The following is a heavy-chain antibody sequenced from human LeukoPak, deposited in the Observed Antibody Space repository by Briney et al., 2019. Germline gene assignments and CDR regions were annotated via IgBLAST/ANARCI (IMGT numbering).Heavy chain of an antibody. D-gene: IGHD6-13*01. V-gene: IGHV1-69*04. J-gene: IGHJ5*01. CDR3: ARAETPGTGAAGTDS. CDR2: IIPILGIA. CDR1: GGTFSRYA. Sequence: RASVNVSYKASGGTFSRYAFSWVRQAPGQGLEWMGRIIPILGIANYAQKFQGRVTTTADKSTSTAYKELSSLRSEDTAVYYCARAETPGTGAAGTDSSGQGTLVTVSS.